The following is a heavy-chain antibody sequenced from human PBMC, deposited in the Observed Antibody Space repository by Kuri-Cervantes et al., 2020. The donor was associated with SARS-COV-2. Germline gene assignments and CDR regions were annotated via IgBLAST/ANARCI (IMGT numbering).Heavy chain of an antibody. J-gene: IGHJ6*02. V-gene: IGHV4-34*01. CDR2: INHSGST. D-gene: IGHD1-26*01. CDR1: GGSFSGYY. Sequence: SQTLSLTCAVYGGSFSGYYWSWIRQPPGKGLEWIGEINHSGSTNYNPSLKSRVTISVDTSKNQFSLKLSSVTAADTTVYYCARGTVGAPGGGMDVWGQGTTVTVSS. CDR3: ARGTVGAPGGGMDV.